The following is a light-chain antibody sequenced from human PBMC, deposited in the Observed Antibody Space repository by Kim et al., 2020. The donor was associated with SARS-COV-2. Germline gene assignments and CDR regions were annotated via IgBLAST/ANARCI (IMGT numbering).Light chain of an antibody. CDR2: NNR. CDR3: QSYDNSLRAWV. Sequence: QRVTISCTGISSNVGAGYDVHWFQQLPGTAPKRLIYNNRNRPSGVPDRFSGSKSGTSASLAITGLQAEDEANYYCQSYDNSLRAWVFGGGTKVTVL. V-gene: IGLV1-40*01. J-gene: IGLJ3*02. CDR1: SSNVGAGYD.